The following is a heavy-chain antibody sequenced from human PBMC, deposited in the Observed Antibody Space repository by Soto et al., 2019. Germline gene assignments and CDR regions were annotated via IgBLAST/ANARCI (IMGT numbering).Heavy chain of an antibody. V-gene: IGHV3-66*01. CDR3: ARDLNY. CDR2: IYSGST. Sequence: GGSLRLSCAASGFTVSNNYMSWVRQGPGKGLEWVSLIYSGSTYYADSVKGRFTVSRDNSKNTLYLQMNSLRAEDTAVYYCARDLNYWGPGTLVTVSS. CDR1: GFTVSNNY. J-gene: IGHJ4*02. D-gene: IGHD3-9*01.